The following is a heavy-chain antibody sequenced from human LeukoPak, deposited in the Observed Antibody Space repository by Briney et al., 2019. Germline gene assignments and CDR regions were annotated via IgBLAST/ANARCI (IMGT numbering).Heavy chain of an antibody. CDR1: GFTFSSYG. CDR3: ARAQKYSYDAFDI. J-gene: IGHJ3*02. Sequence: GGSLRLSCAASGFTFSSYGMHWVRQAPGKGLEWGAVISYDGSNKYYADSVKGRFTISRDNSKNSLYLQMNSLRAEDTAVYYCARAQKYSYDAFDIWGQGTMVTVSS. CDR2: ISYDGSNK. V-gene: IGHV3-30*03. D-gene: IGHD4-11*01.